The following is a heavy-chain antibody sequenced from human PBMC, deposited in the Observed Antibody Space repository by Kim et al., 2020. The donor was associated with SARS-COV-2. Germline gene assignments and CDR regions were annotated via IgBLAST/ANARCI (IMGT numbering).Heavy chain of an antibody. CDR3: ARVRVSITMIVVVREPPDY. D-gene: IGHD3-22*01. V-gene: IGHV3-11*01. CDR2: ISSSGSTI. CDR1: GFTFSDYY. J-gene: IGHJ4*02. Sequence: GGSLRLSCAASGFTFSDYYMSWIRQAPGKGLEWVSYISSSGSTIYYADSVKGRFTISRDNAKNSLYLQMNSLGAEDTAVYYCARVRVSITMIVVVREPPDYWGQGTLVTVSS.